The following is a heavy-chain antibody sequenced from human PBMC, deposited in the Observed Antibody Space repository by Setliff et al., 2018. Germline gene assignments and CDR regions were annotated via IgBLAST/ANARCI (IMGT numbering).Heavy chain of an antibody. CDR1: GYTFRQSI. Sequence: ASVNVSCKASGYTFRQSIVSWVRQAPGQGLEWLGWIGVYSGNTYSAQRFQGRVSLTTDESTNTAYLELRGLRSVDTAVYYCMRLVRFCSRTVCQRTSGDEAWGQGTLVTVSS. CDR3: MRLVRFCSRTVCQRTSGDEA. V-gene: IGHV1-18*01. CDR2: IGVYSGNT. J-gene: IGHJ5*02. D-gene: IGHD3-3*01.